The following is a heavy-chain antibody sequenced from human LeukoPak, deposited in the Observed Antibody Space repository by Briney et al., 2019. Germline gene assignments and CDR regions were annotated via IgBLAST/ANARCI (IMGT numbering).Heavy chain of an antibody. V-gene: IGHV4-39*01. CDR3: SIAAAGTNYYYMDV. CDR2: IYYSGST. CDR1: GGSISSSSYY. J-gene: IGHJ6*03. Sequence: SETLSLTCTVSGGSISSSSYYWGWIRQPPGKGLEWIGSIYYSGSTYYNPSLKSRVTISVDTSKNQFSLKLSSVTAADTAVYYCSIAAAGTNYYYMDVWGKGTTVTISS. D-gene: IGHD6-13*01.